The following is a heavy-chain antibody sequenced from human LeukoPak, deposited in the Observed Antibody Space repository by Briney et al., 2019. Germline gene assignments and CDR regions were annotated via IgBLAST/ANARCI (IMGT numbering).Heavy chain of an antibody. J-gene: IGHJ4*02. CDR1: GGSISSSNW. CDR3: ARTPYYYGSGSYYY. V-gene: IGHV4-4*02. Sequence: PSETLSLTCAVSGGSISSSNWWSWVRQPPGKGLEWIGEIYHSGSTNYNPSLKSRVTISVDKSKNQFSLKLSSVTAADTAVYYCARTPYYYGSGSYYYWGQGTLVTVSS. CDR2: IYHSGST. D-gene: IGHD3-10*01.